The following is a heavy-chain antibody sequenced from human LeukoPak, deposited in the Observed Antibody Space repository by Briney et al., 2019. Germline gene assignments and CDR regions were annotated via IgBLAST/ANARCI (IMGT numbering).Heavy chain of an antibody. J-gene: IGHJ4*02. D-gene: IGHD1-26*01. V-gene: IGHV4-4*02. Sequence: SGTLSLTCGVSGGSISGTNWWSWVRQPPGQGLEWIGEISLAGQTNYNPSLNGRVTMSLDKSSNQLSLHLTSVTTADTATYFCSRESGPFCPFGYWGQGTLVIVSS. CDR3: SRESGPFCPFGY. CDR1: GGSISGTNW. CDR2: ISLAGQT.